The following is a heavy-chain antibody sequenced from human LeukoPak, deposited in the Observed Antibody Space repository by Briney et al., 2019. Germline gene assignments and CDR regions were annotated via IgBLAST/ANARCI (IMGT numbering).Heavy chain of an antibody. CDR1: GGSISNYY. J-gene: IGHJ4*02. V-gene: IGHV4-4*07. CDR3: ARGAGPFDD. Sequence: SETLSLTCTVSGGSISNYYWSWIRQPAGKGLEWIGRFYPSGSANYNPSLKSRVTMSVDTSKDQFSLRLSSVTAADTAVYYCARGAGPFDDWGQGALVTVSS. D-gene: IGHD6-13*01. CDR2: FYPSGSA.